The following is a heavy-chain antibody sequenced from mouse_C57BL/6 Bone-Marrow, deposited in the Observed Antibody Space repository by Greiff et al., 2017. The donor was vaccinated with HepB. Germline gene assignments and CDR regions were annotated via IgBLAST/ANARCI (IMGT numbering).Heavy chain of an antibody. CDR2: IYPRDGST. J-gene: IGHJ3*01. CDR3: ARCYYSNYEAWFAY. D-gene: IGHD2-5*01. V-gene: IGHV1-85*01. Sequence: QVTLKESGPELVKPGASVKLSCKASGYTFTSYDINWVKQRPGQGLEWIGWIYPRDGSTKYNEKFKGKATLTVDTSSSTAYMELHSLTSEDSAVYFCARCYYSNYEAWFAYWGQGTLVTVSA. CDR1: GYTFTSYD.